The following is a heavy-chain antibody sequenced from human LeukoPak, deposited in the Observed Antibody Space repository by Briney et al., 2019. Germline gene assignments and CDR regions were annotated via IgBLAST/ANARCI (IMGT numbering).Heavy chain of an antibody. V-gene: IGHV3-48*03. CDR2: ISSSGSTI. CDR1: GFTFSSYE. D-gene: IGHD3-22*01. J-gene: IGHJ4*02. Sequence: QPGGSLRLSCAASGFTFSSYEMNWVRQAPGKGLEWVSYISSSGSTIYYADSVKGRFTISRDNSKNTLYLQMNSLRAEDTAVYYCARERRGYYYEDYWGQGTLVTVSS. CDR3: ARERRGYYYEDY.